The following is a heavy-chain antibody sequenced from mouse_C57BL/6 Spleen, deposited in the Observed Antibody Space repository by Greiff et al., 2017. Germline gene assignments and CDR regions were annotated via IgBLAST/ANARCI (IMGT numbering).Heavy chain of an antibody. CDR2: INPSTGGT. J-gene: IGHJ4*01. CDR1: GYSFTGYY. D-gene: IGHD2-3*01. CDR3: ADGYYAMDY. Sequence: EVKVVESGPELVKPGASVKISCKASGYSFTGYYMNWVKQSPEKSLEWIGEINPSTGGTTYTQKFKAKATLTVDKSSSTAYLQLKSLTSEDSAVYYCADGYYAMDYWGQGTSVTVSS. V-gene: IGHV1-42*01.